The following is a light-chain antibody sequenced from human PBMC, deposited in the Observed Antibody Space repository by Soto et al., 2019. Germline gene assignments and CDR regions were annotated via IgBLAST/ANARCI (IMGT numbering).Light chain of an antibody. J-gene: IGKJ3*01. V-gene: IGKV1-39*01. CDR2: ATS. CDR3: QQPPYT. Sequence: EIQMTQSPSSLSASVGDRVTITCRASQTPRTFLNWYQQKPGKAPKLLIYATSTLQSGVPSRFSGRDSGADFTLTINNLQPEDFATYYCQQPPYTFGPRSKVDI. CDR1: QTPRTF.